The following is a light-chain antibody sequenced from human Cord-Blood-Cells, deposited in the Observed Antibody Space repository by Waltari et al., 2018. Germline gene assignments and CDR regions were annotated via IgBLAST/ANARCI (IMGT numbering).Light chain of an antibody. J-gene: IGKJ2*01. Sequence: EIVMPQSQATLSVSPGERATLSCRASQSVRSNLAWYQQKPGQAPRLLIYGASTRATGIPARFSGSGSGTEFTLTISSLQSEDFAVYYCQQYNNWPQTFGQGTKLEIK. CDR1: QSVRSN. V-gene: IGKV3-15*01. CDR2: GAS. CDR3: QQYNNWPQT.